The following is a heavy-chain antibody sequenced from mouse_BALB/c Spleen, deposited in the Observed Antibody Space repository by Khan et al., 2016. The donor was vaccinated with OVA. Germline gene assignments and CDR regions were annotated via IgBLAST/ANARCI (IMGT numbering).Heavy chain of an antibody. V-gene: IGHV3-2*02. Sequence: EVQLVESGPGLVKPSQSLSLTCTVTGYSITSDYAWNWIRQFPGNKLEWMGYISSSGSTNYNPALKSRISIPRDTSKNPFFLQLNSVTTEDTATYYCARDGSRYNYAMDYWGQGTSVTVSS. CDR1: GYSITSDYA. CDR2: ISSSGST. CDR3: ARDGSRYNYAMDY. J-gene: IGHJ4*01. D-gene: IGHD2-3*01.